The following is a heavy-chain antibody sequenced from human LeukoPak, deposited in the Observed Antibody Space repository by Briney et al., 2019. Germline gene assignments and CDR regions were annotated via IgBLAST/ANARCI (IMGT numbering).Heavy chain of an antibody. J-gene: IGHJ3*02. CDR3: ARDMWVADAFDI. CDR2: ISESGGST. V-gene: IGHV3-23*01. CDR1: GFTFSTSA. Sequence: GGSLRLSCVVSGFTFSTSAMSWVRQAPGKGLEWVSGISESGGSTYYADSVKGRFTISRDNSKNTLYLQMNSLRAEDTAVYYCARDMWVADAFDIWGQGTMVTVSS. D-gene: IGHD1-26*01.